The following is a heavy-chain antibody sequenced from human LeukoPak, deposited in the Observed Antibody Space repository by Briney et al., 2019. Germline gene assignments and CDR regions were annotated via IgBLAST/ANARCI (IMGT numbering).Heavy chain of an antibody. CDR1: GFTFSSYS. CDR2: ITGSGGST. Sequence: PEGSLRLSCAASGFTFSSYSMNWVRQAPGKGPEWVSAITGSGGSTYYADSVKGRFTISRDNSKNTLYLQMNSLRAEDTAVYYCAKGSSSSRPYYFDYWGQGTLVTVSS. J-gene: IGHJ4*02. D-gene: IGHD6-6*01. CDR3: AKGSSSSRPYYFDY. V-gene: IGHV3-23*01.